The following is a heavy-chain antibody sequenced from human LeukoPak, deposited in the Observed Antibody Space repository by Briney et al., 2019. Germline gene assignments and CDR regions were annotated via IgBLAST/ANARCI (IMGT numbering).Heavy chain of an antibody. D-gene: IGHD5-12*01. CDR3: ARRLYSGDEAYDY. V-gene: IGHV5-51*01. CDR1: GYRFNNYW. J-gene: IGHJ4*02. CDR2: IYPGDSYT. Sequence: GESLKISRRGSGYRFNNYWDGWVRQMPGKGLEWMGIIYPGDSYTKYSPSFQVHVTISADKSISTAYLQWSSLKASDTAMYYCARRLYSGDEAYDYWGQGTLVTVSS.